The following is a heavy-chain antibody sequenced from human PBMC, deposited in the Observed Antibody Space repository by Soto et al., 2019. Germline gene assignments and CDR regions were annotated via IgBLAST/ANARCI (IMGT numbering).Heavy chain of an antibody. Sequence: EVQLLESGGGSVQPGGSLRLSCAASGFTFSSYVMSWVRQAPGKGLEWVSGISGSGDNTYYADSVKGRFTISRDNSKNTLFLQMNSLRAEDTALYFCAKEMGDYYDSSGSWFDPWGQGTLVTVSS. CDR3: AKEMGDYYDSSGSWFDP. CDR2: ISGSGDNT. CDR1: GFTFSSYV. J-gene: IGHJ5*02. V-gene: IGHV3-23*01. D-gene: IGHD3-22*01.